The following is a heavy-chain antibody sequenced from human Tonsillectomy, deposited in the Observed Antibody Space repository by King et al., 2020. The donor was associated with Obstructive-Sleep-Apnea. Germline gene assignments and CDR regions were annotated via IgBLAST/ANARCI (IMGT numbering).Heavy chain of an antibody. CDR1: GYTFTSYG. D-gene: IGHD7-27*01. V-gene: IGHV1-18*04. J-gene: IGHJ6*02. CDR3: ARATNWGGRSFYYGMDV. Sequence: QLVQSGAEVKKPGASVKVSCKASGYTFTSYGITWVRQAPGQGLEWMGWISAYYGHTNYAQKLQGRVTMTTDTSTTTAYMELRSLRSDDTAMYYCARATNWGGRSFYYGMDVWGQGTTVTVSS. CDR2: ISAYYGHT.